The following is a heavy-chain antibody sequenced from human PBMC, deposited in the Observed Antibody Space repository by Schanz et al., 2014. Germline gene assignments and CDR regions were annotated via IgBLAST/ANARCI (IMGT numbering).Heavy chain of an antibody. V-gene: IGHV3-30*03. Sequence: VQLVESGGGLIQPGGSLRLSCAASGITLSGYGLHWVRQAPGKGLEWVGFISFDGRNTGYAHSVKGRFTISRDNSKNTVNLQMNSLRAEDTAVYYCARPFLGYYGDLAYWGQGTLLTVSS. CDR3: ARPFLGYYGDLAY. CDR1: GITLSGYG. D-gene: IGHD4-17*01. CDR2: ISFDGRNT. J-gene: IGHJ4*02.